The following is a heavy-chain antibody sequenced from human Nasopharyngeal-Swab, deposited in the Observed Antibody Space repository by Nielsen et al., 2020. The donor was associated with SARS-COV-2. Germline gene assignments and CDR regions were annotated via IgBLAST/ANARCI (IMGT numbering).Heavy chain of an antibody. CDR3: AVTTVTTSSYYYYYGMDV. CDR2: ISAYNGNT. Sequence: ASVKVSRKASGYTFTSYGISWVRQAPGQGLEWMGWISAYNGNTNYAQKLQGRVTMTTDTSTSTAYMELRSLRSDDTAVYYCAVTTVTTSSYYYYYGMDVWGQGTTVTVSS. J-gene: IGHJ6*02. CDR1: GYTFTSYG. V-gene: IGHV1-18*01. D-gene: IGHD4-11*01.